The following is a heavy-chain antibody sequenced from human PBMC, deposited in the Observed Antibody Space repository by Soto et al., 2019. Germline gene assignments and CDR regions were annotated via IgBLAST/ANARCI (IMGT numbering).Heavy chain of an antibody. J-gene: IGHJ6*02. V-gene: IGHV3-30-3*01. CDR3: ARGDREDIAVVVGVRPGEYGVDV. CDR2: ISYDGSNK. CDR1: GFTFRNYA. D-gene: IGHD2-15*01. Sequence: QVQLVESGGGVVQPGRSLRLSCAASGFTFRNYAMHWVRQAPGKGLECVAVISYDGSNKFYRDYVKGRFTISRDNSKKTLYLHMNSLRYEDTAVYYCARGDREDIAVVVGVRPGEYGVDVWGQGTTVTVSS.